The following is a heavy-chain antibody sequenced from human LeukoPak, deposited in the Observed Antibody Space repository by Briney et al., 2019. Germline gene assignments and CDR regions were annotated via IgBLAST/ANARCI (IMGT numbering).Heavy chain of an antibody. Sequence: GGSLRLSCEASGFTFTNYWMNWVRQAPGKGLEWVAFVKEDGSQKYYVDSVKGRFTISRDNAKNSLYLQMNSLRAEDTVIYYCARAGYSSGHRWGQGTLVTVSS. CDR1: GFTFTNYW. D-gene: IGHD6-19*01. V-gene: IGHV3-7*01. J-gene: IGHJ5*02. CDR3: ARAGYSSGHR. CDR2: VKEDGSQK.